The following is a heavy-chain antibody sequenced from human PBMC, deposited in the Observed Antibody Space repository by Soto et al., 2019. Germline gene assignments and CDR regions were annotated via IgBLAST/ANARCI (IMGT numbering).Heavy chain of an antibody. CDR1: GGSISSGGYC. V-gene: IGHV4-31*03. D-gene: IGHD4-17*01. CDR2: IYYSGST. J-gene: IGHJ2*01. Sequence: SETLSLTCTVSGGSISSGGYCWSWIRQHPGKGLEWIGYIYYSGSTYYNPSLKSRVTISVDTSKNQFSLKLSSVTAADTAVYYCARDVSHYGAPTYWYFDLWSRGTLVTLSS. CDR3: ARDVSHYGAPTYWYFDL.